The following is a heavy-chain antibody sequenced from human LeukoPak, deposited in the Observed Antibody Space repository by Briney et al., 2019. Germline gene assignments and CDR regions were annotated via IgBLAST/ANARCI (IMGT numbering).Heavy chain of an antibody. CDR3: ARDLRALGYSSGGSCYMLDY. D-gene: IGHD2-15*01. J-gene: IGHJ4*02. Sequence: GGSLRLSCAASGFTFSDYYMSWIRQAPGKGLEWVSYISSSGSTIYYADSVKGRFTISRDNAKNSLYLQMNSLRAEDTAVYYCARDLRALGYSSGGSCYMLDYWGQGTLVTVSS. V-gene: IGHV3-11*04. CDR1: GFTFSDYY. CDR2: ISSSGSTI.